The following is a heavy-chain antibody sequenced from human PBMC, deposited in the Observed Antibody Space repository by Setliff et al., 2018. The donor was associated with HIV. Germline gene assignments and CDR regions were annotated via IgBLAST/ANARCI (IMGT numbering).Heavy chain of an antibody. D-gene: IGHD3-10*01. CDR1: GFRFNIYA. CDR2: ISGSGSTT. V-gene: IGHV3-23*01. Sequence: PGGSLRLSCAASGFRFNIYAMTWVRQAPGKGLQWVSSISGSGSTTNYADSVKGRFTISRDDSKNTLYLQMNSLRAEDTAVYYCAKDKGQKYADYWGQGTVVTVSS. CDR3: AKDKGQKYADY. J-gene: IGHJ4*02.